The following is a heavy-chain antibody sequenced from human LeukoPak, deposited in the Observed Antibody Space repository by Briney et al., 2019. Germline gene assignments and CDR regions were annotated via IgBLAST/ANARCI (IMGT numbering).Heavy chain of an antibody. D-gene: IGHD6-19*01. J-gene: IGHJ6*02. CDR2: ITGSGGDT. Sequence: GGSLRLSCAASGFPFSSYSMTWVRQAPGEGLEWVSAITGSGGDTYHADSVEGRFTISRDNSKNTLYLQMNSLRAEDTAVYYCAKGSYSSGWYVRYYGMDVWGQGTTVTVSS. CDR3: AKGSYSSGWYVRYYGMDV. CDR1: GFPFSSYS. V-gene: IGHV3-23*01.